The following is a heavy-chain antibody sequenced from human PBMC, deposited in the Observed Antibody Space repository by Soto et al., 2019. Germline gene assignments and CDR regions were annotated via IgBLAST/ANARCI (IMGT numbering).Heavy chain of an antibody. CDR3: ARLRGDFWSGYLVLFDY. D-gene: IGHD3-3*01. J-gene: IGHJ4*02. V-gene: IGHV4-59*01. Sequence: QVQLQESGPGLVKPSETLSLTCTVSGGSISSYYWNWIRQTPGKGLEWVGYIYNSGRTHYNPSLRSRVTISGDTSRNQFSLKLTSVTAADTAVLYCARLRGDFWSGYLVLFDYWGQGTLVTVSS. CDR1: GGSISSYY. CDR2: IYNSGRT.